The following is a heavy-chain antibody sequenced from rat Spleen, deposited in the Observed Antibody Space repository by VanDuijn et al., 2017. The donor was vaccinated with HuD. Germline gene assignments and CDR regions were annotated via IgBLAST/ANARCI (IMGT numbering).Heavy chain of an antibody. CDR3: ARTYRYKIDY. CDR2: IWAGGST. V-gene: IGHV2-72*01. Sequence: QVQLKESGPGLMQPSETLSLTCTVSGFSLTSNGVGWVRQPLGKGLVWMGTIWAGGSTNYNSAVQSRLSISRDTSKSQVFLKMNSLQPEDTGTYYCARTYRYKIDYWGQGVMVTVSS. CDR1: GFSLTSNG. J-gene: IGHJ2*01. D-gene: IGHD1-5*01.